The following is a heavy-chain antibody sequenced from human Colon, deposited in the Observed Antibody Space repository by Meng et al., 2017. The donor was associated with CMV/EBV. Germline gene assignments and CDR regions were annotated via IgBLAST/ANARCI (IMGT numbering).Heavy chain of an antibody. V-gene: IGHV6-1*01. J-gene: IGHJ4*02. CDR3: ARGSSLRLAFDY. D-gene: IGHD5/OR15-5a*01. CDR2: TYDRSKWYY. CDR1: GDSVSSNSAG. Sequence: GDSVSSNSAGWTWIRQSRSRGLEWLGRTYDRSKWYYDYAVAVQSRLSVIPETSKNQFSLQLNSVTPEDTAVYYCARGSSLRLAFDYWGQGILVTVSS.